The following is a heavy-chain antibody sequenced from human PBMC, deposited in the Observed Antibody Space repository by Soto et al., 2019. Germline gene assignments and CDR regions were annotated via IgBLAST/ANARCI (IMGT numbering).Heavy chain of an antibody. D-gene: IGHD1-26*01. J-gene: IGHJ5*02. Sequence: GLDLEWLVLIYWNDDKRYSPSLKSRLTISKDTSKNQVFLIMTNLDPVDTATYYCAREGAIVPRFFDPWGQGTLVTVSS. CDR3: AREGAIVPRFFDP. CDR2: IYWNDDK. V-gene: IGHV2-5*01.